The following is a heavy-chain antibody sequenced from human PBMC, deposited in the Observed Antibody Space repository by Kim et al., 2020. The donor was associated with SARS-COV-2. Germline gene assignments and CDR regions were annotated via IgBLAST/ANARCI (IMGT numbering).Heavy chain of an antibody. CDR2: ISYDGSNK. D-gene: IGHD1-26*01. Sequence: GGSLRLSCAASGFTFSSYAMHWVRQAPGKGLEWVAVISYDGSNKYYADSVKGRFTISRDNSKNTLYLQMNSLRAEDTAVYYCARANSGRYFGAFDIWGQGTMGTVSS. CDR3: ARANSGRYFGAFDI. CDR1: GFTFSSYA. J-gene: IGHJ3*02. V-gene: IGHV3-30*04.